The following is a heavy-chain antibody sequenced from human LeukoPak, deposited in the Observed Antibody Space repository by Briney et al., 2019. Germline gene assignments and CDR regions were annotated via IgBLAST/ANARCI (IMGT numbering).Heavy chain of an antibody. Sequence: SVKVSCKASGGTFSSYAISWVRQAPGQGLEWMGGIIPIFGTANYAQKFQGRVTITADKSTSTAYMELSSLRSEDTAVYYCARDRTYGQQLVPLDYWGQGTLVTVSS. V-gene: IGHV1-69*06. CDR2: IIPIFGTA. CDR1: GGTFSSYA. D-gene: IGHD6-6*01. J-gene: IGHJ4*02. CDR3: ARDRTYGQQLVPLDY.